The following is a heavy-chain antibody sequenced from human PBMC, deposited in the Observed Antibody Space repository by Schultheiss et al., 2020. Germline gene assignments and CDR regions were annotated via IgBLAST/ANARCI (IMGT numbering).Heavy chain of an antibody. Sequence: GGSLRLSCAASGFTFSSYAMSWVRQAPGKGLEWVSYISSSGSTIYYADSVKGRFTISRDNAKNSLYLQMNSLRAEDTAVYYCARAGYSYGYWYFDLWGRGTLVTVSS. J-gene: IGHJ2*01. D-gene: IGHD5-18*01. CDR2: ISSSGSTI. CDR3: ARAGYSYGYWYFDL. V-gene: IGHV3-48*04. CDR1: GFTFSSYA.